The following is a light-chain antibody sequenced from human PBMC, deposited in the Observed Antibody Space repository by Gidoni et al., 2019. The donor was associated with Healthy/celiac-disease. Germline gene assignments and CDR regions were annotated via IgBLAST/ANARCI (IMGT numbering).Light chain of an antibody. CDR2: QDS. CDR1: KLGDNY. J-gene: IGLJ2*01. Sequence: SYDLTQPPSVPVSPGQTTSITCSRDKLGDNYAGWYQQKPGQSPVLVIYQDSKRRSGIPERCSGANSGNTATLTISGTQAMDEADYYCQAWDSSTGGVFGGGTKLTVL. CDR3: QAWDSSTGGV. V-gene: IGLV3-1*01.